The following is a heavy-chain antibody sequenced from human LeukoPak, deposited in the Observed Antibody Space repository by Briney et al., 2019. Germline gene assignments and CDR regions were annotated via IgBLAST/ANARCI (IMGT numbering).Heavy chain of an antibody. J-gene: IGHJ4*02. CDR3: AKTAKYYYGSETYYFFEY. CDR2: ISYTGST. Sequence: SETLSLTCTVSGGSISRYYWSWIRQHPGNGLEWIGYISYTGSTTYNSSLKSRVTISLDTSQNQFSLKLTSVTPADTAVYYCAKTAKYYYGSETYYFFEYWGQGTLVTVSS. CDR1: GGSISRYY. V-gene: IGHV4-59*01. D-gene: IGHD3-10*01.